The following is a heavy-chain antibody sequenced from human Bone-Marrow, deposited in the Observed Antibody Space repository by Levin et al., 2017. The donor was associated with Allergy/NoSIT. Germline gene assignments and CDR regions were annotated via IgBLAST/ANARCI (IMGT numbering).Heavy chain of an antibody. V-gene: IGHV3-74*01. D-gene: IGHD2-2*01. CDR2: LNTDGSAT. CDR3: ARDSGSTSCLDH. J-gene: IGHJ5*02. CDR1: GFTFTNYW. Sequence: GSLRLSCAASGFTFTNYWMHWVRQVPGEGLVWVSRLNTDGSATNYADSVKGRVTISRDNARNTLYLQMTGLRAEDTAVYYCARDSGSTSCLDHWGQGTLVTVSS.